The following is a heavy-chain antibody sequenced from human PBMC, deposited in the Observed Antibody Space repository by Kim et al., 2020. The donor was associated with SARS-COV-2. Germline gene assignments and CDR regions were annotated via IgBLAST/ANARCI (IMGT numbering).Heavy chain of an antibody. CDR2: IYYSGST. CDR3: ARQTVVGIKLKVAAFTANWFDP. Sequence: SETLSLTCTVSGGSIRSSSYYWGWIRQPPGKGLEWIGRIYYSGSTYYNPSLKSRVTISVDTSKNQFSLKLSSMTAADTAVYYCARQTVVGIKLKVAAFTANWFDPWGQGTLVTVSS. D-gene: IGHD6-6*01. J-gene: IGHJ5*02. V-gene: IGHV4-39*01. CDR1: GGSIRSSSYY.